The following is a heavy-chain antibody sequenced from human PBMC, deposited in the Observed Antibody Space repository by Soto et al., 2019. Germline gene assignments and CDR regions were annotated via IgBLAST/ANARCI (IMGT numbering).Heavy chain of an antibody. J-gene: IGHJ4*02. V-gene: IGHV3-23*01. CDR1: GFTFSSYA. Sequence: PGGSLRLSCAASGFTFSSYAMSWVRQAPGKGLEWVSAISGSGGSTYYADSVKGRFTISRDNSRNTLYLQMNSLRAEDTAVYYCAKGTYSTIFGLDYWGQGTLVTVSS. CDR2: ISGSGGST. D-gene: IGHD3-3*01. CDR3: AKGTYSTIFGLDY.